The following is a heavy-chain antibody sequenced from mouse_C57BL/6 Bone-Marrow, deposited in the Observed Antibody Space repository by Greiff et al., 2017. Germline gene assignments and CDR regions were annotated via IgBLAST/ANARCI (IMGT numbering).Heavy chain of an antibody. CDR1: GYTFTSYW. V-gene: IGHV1-64*01. CDR3: AINWDNAMDY. CDR2: IHPNSGST. Sequence: QVQLQQPGAELVKPGASVKLSCKASGYTFTSYWMHWVRQRPGQGLEWIGMIHPNSGSTNYNEKFKSKATLTVDKSSSTAYMQLSSLTSEDSAVYYCAINWDNAMDYWGQGTSVTVSS. D-gene: IGHD4-1*02. J-gene: IGHJ4*01.